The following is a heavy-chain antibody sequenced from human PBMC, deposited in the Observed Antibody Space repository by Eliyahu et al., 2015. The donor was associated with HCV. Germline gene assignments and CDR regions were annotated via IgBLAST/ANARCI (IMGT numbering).Heavy chain of an antibody. CDR3: ARDQIAAPGDYYYYGMDV. Sequence: QVQLVQSGAEVKKPGSSVKVSCKASGGTFSSYAIGGVRQAPGQGLEWMGGIIPIFGTANYAQKFQGRVTITADESTSTAYMELSSLRSEDTAVYYCARDQIAAPGDYYYYGMDVWGQGTTVTVSS. D-gene: IGHD6-6*01. V-gene: IGHV1-69*01. J-gene: IGHJ6*02. CDR1: GGTFSSYA. CDR2: IIPIFGTA.